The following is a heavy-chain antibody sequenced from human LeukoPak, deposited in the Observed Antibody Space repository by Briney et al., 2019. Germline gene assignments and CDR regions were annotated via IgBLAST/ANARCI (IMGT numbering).Heavy chain of an antibody. V-gene: IGHV1-8*03. CDR2: MNPNSGNT. D-gene: IGHD3-3*01. J-gene: IGHJ6*03. CDR3: ARAGRGDDFWSGYYYYYYYYMDV. Sequence: GASVKVSCKASGYIFTSYDINWVRQATGQGLEWMGWMNPNSGNTGYAQKFQGRVTITRNTSISTAYMELSSLRSEDTAVYYCARAGRGDDFWSGYYYYYYYYMDVWGKGTTVTVSS. CDR1: GYIFTSYD.